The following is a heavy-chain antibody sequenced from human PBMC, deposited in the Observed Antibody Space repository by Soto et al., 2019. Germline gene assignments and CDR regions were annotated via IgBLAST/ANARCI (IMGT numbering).Heavy chain of an antibody. CDR2: IWYDGNNK. Sequence: PGGSLRLSCAAPGFTFSRYGMHWVRQAPGKGLERVAVIWYDGNNKYYEDSVKGRFTISRDNSKNTLYLQMNSLRAEDTAVYYWARDRRQLERRGRSDYYYYGMDVWGQGTTVTVSS. CDR3: ARDRRQLERRGRSDYYYYGMDV. CDR1: GFTFSRYG. J-gene: IGHJ6*02. V-gene: IGHV3-33*01. D-gene: IGHD1-1*01.